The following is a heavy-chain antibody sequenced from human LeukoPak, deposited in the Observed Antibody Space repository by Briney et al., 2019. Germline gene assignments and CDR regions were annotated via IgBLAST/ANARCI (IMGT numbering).Heavy chain of an antibody. Sequence: PSETLSLTCTVSGGSISSSSYYWGWIRQPPGKGLEWIGSIYYSGSTYYNPSLKSRVTISVDTSKNQFSLKLSSVTAADTAVYYCARHGKEQWLEDPFDYWGQGTLVTVSS. CDR1: GGSISSSSYY. CDR3: ARHGKEQWLEDPFDY. D-gene: IGHD6-19*01. CDR2: IYYSGST. V-gene: IGHV4-39*01. J-gene: IGHJ4*02.